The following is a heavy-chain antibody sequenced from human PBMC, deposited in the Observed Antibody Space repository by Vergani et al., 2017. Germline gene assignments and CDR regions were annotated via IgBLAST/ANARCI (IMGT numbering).Heavy chain of an antibody. J-gene: IGHJ3*02. CDR2: IRNKANDYTT. CDR1: GFIFSDHY. CDR3: VRVKGATWNDHLYDI. Sequence: EVQVVESGGGLVQPGGSLRLSCAASGFIFSDHYMDWVRQAPGKGLEWVGRIRNKANDYTTKYAASVKGRFTISRDDSKRYLYLQMNSLQTADTALYYCVRVKGATWNDHLYDIWGQGTLVTVSS. D-gene: IGHD1-1*01. V-gene: IGHV3-72*01.